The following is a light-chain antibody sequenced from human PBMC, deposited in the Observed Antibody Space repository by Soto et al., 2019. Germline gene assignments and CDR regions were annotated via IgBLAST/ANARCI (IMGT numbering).Light chain of an antibody. CDR2: DAS. CDR3: QQYETYLKT. V-gene: IGKV1-5*01. Sequence: DIQMTQSPSTLSAFVGDRVTITCRASQSINNWLAWYQQKPGKAPKILIYDASTLESGVPSRFSGRGSGTEFTLTISRVQPEDFATYYCQQYETYLKTFGQGTKVDI. J-gene: IGKJ1*01. CDR1: QSINNW.